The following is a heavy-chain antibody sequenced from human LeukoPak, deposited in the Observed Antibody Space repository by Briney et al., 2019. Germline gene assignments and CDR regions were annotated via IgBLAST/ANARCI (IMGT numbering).Heavy chain of an antibody. D-gene: IGHD6-6*01. V-gene: IGHV3-30*02. CDR2: IRYDGSNK. CDR3: AKDGDLAARPIYYYMDV. CDR1: GFTFSSYG. Sequence: GGSLRLSCAASGFTFSSYGMHWVRQAPGKGLEWVAFIRYDGSNKYYADSVKGRFTISRDNSKNTLYLQMNSLRAEDTAVYYCAKDGDLAARPIYYYMDVWGKGTTVTVSS. J-gene: IGHJ6*03.